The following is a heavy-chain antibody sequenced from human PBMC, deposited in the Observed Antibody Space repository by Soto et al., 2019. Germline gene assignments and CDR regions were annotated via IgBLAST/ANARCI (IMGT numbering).Heavy chain of an antibody. J-gene: IGHJ4*02. Sequence: QVQLVESGGGVVQPGRSLRLSCAASGFTLSSYAMHWVRQAPGKGLEWVAVISCAGTRTYYADSVRGRFTISRDNSKDTVYLQLNSLRPEDTAVYHCERDTVNDGNKYYTFDSWGQGTLVNVSS. CDR3: ERDTVNDGNKYYTFDS. D-gene: IGHD3-3*01. CDR2: ISCAGTRT. V-gene: IGHV3-30-3*01. CDR1: GFTLSSYA.